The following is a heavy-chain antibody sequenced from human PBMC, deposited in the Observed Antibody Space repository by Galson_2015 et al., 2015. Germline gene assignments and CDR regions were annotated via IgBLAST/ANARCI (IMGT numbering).Heavy chain of an antibody. J-gene: IGHJ4*02. D-gene: IGHD6-19*01. V-gene: IGHV3-30*03. CDR1: ELTFSSFG. CDR2: ISPDGSNK. CDR3: ARDGSGWYPGDY. Sequence: SLRLSCAASELTFSSFGMHWVRQAPGKGLEWVALISPDGSNKYYADSVKGRFTVSRGNSKNTLFLQINSLRAEDTAVYYCARDGSGWYPGDYWGQGTLVTVSS.